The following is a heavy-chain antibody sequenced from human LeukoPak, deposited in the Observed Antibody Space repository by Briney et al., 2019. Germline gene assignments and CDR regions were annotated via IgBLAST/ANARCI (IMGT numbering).Heavy chain of an antibody. Sequence: ASVKVSCKASGYTFTSYGISWVRQAPGQGLEWMGWISAYNGNTTYAQKLQGRVTMTTDTSTSKAYIELRSLRSDDTAVYYCARVYLDYYGSGSQFPSDYWGQGTLVTVSS. CDR2: ISAYNGNT. V-gene: IGHV1-18*01. CDR1: GYTFTSYG. D-gene: IGHD3-10*01. CDR3: ARVYLDYYGSGSQFPSDY. J-gene: IGHJ4*02.